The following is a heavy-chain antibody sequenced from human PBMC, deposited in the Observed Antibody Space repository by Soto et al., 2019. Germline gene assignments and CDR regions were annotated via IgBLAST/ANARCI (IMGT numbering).Heavy chain of an antibody. CDR2: IYYSGST. CDR3: ARDRDDYGMDV. J-gene: IGHJ6*02. CDR1: GGSVSSGSYY. Sequence: SETLSLTCTVSGGSVSSGSYYWSWIRQPPGKGLEWIGYIYYSGSTNYNPSLKSRVTISVDTSKNQFSLKLSSVTAADTAVYYCARDRDDYGMDVWGQGTTVTVSS. V-gene: IGHV4-61*01. D-gene: IGHD3-10*01.